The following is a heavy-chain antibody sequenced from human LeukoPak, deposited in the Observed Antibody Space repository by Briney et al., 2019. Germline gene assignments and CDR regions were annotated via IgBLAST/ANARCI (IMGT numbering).Heavy chain of an antibody. CDR3: ARGYYDFWSGYPTRYYYYYMDV. J-gene: IGHJ6*03. CDR1: GYTFTGYY. CDR2: INPNSGGT. Sequence: ASVTVSCKASGYTFTGYYMHWVRQAPGQGLEWMGWINPNSGGTNYAQTFQGRVTMTRDTSISTAYMELSRLRSDDTAVYYCARGYYDFWSGYPTRYYYYYMDVWGRGTTVTVSS. D-gene: IGHD3-3*01. V-gene: IGHV1-2*02.